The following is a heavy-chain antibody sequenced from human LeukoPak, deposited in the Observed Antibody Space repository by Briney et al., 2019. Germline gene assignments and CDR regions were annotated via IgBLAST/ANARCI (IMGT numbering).Heavy chain of an antibody. D-gene: IGHD6-19*01. CDR1: GFTFSNYW. J-gene: IGHJ4*02. CDR2: INEDGSEK. Sequence: GGSLRLSCSVSGFTFSNYWMAWVRQAPGRGLECLAIINEDGSEKHHVDSVKGRYTISRDNAKNLLFLEMNSLRDEDTAVYYCARDGSVTYHTAFDYWGQGTLVSVSS. CDR3: ARDGSVTYHTAFDY. V-gene: IGHV3-7*01.